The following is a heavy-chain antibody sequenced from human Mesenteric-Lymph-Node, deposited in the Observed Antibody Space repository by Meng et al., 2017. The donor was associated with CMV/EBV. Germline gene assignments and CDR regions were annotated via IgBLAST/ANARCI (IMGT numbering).Heavy chain of an antibody. Sequence: GGSLRLSCAACGFTFSSYDMHWVRQATGKGLEWVSVIYSGGSTYYADSVKGRFTISRDNSKNTLYLQMNSLRAEDTAVYYCARKGMGTYGNYYGMDVWGQGTTVTVSS. V-gene: IGHV3-53*01. CDR2: IYSGGST. CDR3: ARKGMGTYGNYYGMDV. CDR1: GFTFSSYD. J-gene: IGHJ6*02. D-gene: IGHD4-17*01.